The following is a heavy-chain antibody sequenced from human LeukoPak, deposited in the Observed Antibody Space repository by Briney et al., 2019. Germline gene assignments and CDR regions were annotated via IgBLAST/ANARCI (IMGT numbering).Heavy chain of an antibody. V-gene: IGHV3-23*01. CDR2: IINNGGST. CDR3: ARDLG. Sequence: GGSLRLSCAASGFTFSTYAMNWVRQAPGKGLEWVSTIINNGGSTSYADSVKGRFTISRDNAKNSLYLQMNSLRAEDTAVYYCARDLGWGQGTLVTVSS. CDR1: GFTFSTYA. J-gene: IGHJ4*02. D-gene: IGHD7-27*01.